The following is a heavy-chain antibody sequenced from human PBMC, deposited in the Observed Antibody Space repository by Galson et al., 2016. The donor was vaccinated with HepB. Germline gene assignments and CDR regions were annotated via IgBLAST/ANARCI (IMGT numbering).Heavy chain of an antibody. J-gene: IGHJ6*02. CDR3: SRELMGSKGYYYYGMAV. Sequence: SLRLSCAASGFSFSSYNMNWVRQAPGKGLEWVSFLSSTSSTIYYADSVKGRFTISRDNAKNSLYLQMNSLRDEDTAVYYCSRELMGSKGYYYYGMAVWGQGTTVTVSS. V-gene: IGHV3-48*02. D-gene: IGHD1-26*01. CDR2: LSSTSSTI. CDR1: GFSFSSYN.